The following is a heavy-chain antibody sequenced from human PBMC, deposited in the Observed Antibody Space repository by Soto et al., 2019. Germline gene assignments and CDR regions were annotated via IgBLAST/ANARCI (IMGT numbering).Heavy chain of an antibody. CDR3: AXXXXXXXXXXVALPYFFDS. CDR1: GGSISSDSSY. CDR2: IFYSGAF. V-gene: IGHV4-31*03. J-gene: IGHJ4*02. Sequence: VQLQESGPGLVKPSQTLSLTCTVSGGSISSDSSYWSWIRQRPGMGLEWIGYIFYSGAFYYTPSLRGRVMILADTSKNHFTLRLSSVTAADTAVYYCAXXXXXXXXXXVALPYFFDSWGQGTQVTXSS.